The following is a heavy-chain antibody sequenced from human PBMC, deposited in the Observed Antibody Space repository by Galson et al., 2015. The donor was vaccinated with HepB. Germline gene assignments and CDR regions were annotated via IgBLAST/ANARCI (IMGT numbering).Heavy chain of an antibody. J-gene: IGHJ4*02. CDR3: AKDVVIVGAPNYFDY. CDR1: GFTFSSYA. D-gene: IGHD1-26*01. Sequence: SLRLSCAASGFTFSSYAMSWVRQAPGKGLGWVSAISGSGGGTYYAEFVKGRFIISRDNSKNTLYLQMNSLRAEDTAVYYCAKDVVIVGAPNYFDYWGQGTLVTVSS. V-gene: IGHV3-23*01. CDR2: ISGSGGGT.